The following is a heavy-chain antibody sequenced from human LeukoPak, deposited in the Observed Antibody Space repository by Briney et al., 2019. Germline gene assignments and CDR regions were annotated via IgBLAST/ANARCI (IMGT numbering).Heavy chain of an antibody. Sequence: GGSLRLSCAASGFTFSSYIMNWVRQAPGKGLEWVSSISSSSSYIYYADSVKGRFTISRDNAKNSLYLQMNSLRAEDTAVYYCARYRNSGWHDAFDIWGQGTMVTVSS. V-gene: IGHV3-21*01. J-gene: IGHJ3*02. D-gene: IGHD5-12*01. CDR3: ARYRNSGWHDAFDI. CDR1: GFTFSSYI. CDR2: ISSSSSYI.